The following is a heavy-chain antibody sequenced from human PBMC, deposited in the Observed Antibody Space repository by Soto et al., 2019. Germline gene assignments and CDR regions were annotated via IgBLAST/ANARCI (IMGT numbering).Heavy chain of an antibody. Sequence: DVQLVESGGDSVQPGGSLRLSCAASGFPFSSYWMHWVRHTPGKGLVWVSRISGDGTTIYYADSVTGRFTVSRDNAKNTLSLQMSGLGAEDTAVYYCAREYYGLLTGYYNDHWGQGTLVSVSS. D-gene: IGHD3-9*01. V-gene: IGHV3-74*01. CDR3: AREYYGLLTGYYNDH. J-gene: IGHJ4*02. CDR1: GFPFSSYW. CDR2: ISGDGTTI.